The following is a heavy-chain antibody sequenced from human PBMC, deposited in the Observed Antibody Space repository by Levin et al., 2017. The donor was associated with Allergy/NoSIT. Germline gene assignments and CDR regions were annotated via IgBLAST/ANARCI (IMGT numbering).Heavy chain of an antibody. V-gene: IGHV3-7*01. J-gene: IGHJ4*02. CDR3: ARTLGSSDYEGDC. Sequence: GGSLRLSCTASGFTFTNYWMNWVRQAPGKGLEWVANLKTDGSEQHFLDSVKGRFTISRDIAKNSVYLQMNSLRAEDTAVYYCARTLGSSDYEGDCCGQGTLVTVSS. CDR2: LKTDGSEQ. CDR1: GFTFTNYW. D-gene: IGHD4-17*01.